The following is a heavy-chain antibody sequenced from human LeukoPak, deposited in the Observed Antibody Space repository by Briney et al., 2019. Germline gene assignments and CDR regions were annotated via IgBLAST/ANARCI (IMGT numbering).Heavy chain of an antibody. J-gene: IGHJ3*02. V-gene: IGHV4-30-4*01. D-gene: IGHD2/OR15-2a*01. CDR2: IYYSGST. Sequence: SETLSLTCTVSGGSISSGDYYWSWIRQPPGKGLEWIGYIYYSGSTYYNPSLKSRVTISVDTSKNQFSLKLSSVTAADTAVYYCASRIAYDAFDIWGQGTMVTVSS. CDR1: GGSISSGDYY. CDR3: ASRIAYDAFDI.